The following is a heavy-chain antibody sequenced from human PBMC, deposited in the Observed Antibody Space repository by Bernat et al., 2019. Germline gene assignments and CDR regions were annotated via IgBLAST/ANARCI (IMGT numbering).Heavy chain of an antibody. CDR1: GFTFSSHA. CDR3: AKTPTYYYYYMDV. V-gene: IGHV3-23*04. J-gene: IGHJ6*03. Sequence: EVQLVEFGGGLVQPGGSLRLSCAASGFTFSSHAMSWVRQAPGKGLEWVSAISGSGGSTYYADSVKGGVTICRDISKNTLYLQMNSLRAENTAVYYCAKTPTYYYYYMDVWGQGTPVTVSS. CDR2: ISGSGGST.